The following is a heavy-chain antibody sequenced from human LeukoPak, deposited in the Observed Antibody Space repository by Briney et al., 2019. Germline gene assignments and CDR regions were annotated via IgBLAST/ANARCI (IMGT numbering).Heavy chain of an antibody. CDR3: ARASSGSYYVPDY. J-gene: IGHJ4*02. CDR2: INHSGST. D-gene: IGHD1-26*01. V-gene: IGHV4-34*01. CDR1: GGSFSGYY. Sequence: NASETLSLTCAVYGGSFSGYYWSWIRQPPGKGLEWIGEINHSGSTNYNPSLKSRVTISVDTSKNQFSLKLSSVTAADTAVYYCARASSGSYYVPDYWGQGTLVTVSS.